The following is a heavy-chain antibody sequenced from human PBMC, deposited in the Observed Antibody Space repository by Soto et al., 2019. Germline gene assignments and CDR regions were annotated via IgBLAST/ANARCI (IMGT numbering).Heavy chain of an antibody. Sequence: SETLSLTCAVSGGSISSGGYSWSWIRQPPGKGLEWIGYIYHSGSTYYNPSLKSRVTISVDRSKNQLSLKLSSVTAADTAVYYCARLKYYFDYGGQGTRVTVSS. CDR1: GGSISSGGYS. CDR2: IYHSGST. V-gene: IGHV4-30-2*02. J-gene: IGHJ4*02. CDR3: ARLKYYFDY.